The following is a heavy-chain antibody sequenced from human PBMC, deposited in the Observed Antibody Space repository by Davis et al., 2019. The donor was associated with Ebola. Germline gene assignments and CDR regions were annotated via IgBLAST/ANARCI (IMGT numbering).Heavy chain of an antibody. J-gene: IGHJ3*02. D-gene: IGHD1-26*01. Sequence: ESLKISCAASGFTFSDYYMSWIRQPPGKGLEWIGSIYYSGSTYYNPSLKSRVTISVDTSKNQFSLKLSSVTAADTAVYYCARVVGATGGDAFDIWGQGTMVTVSS. CDR3: ARVVGATGGDAFDI. CDR2: IYYSGST. CDR1: GFTFSDYY. V-gene: IGHV4-38-2*01.